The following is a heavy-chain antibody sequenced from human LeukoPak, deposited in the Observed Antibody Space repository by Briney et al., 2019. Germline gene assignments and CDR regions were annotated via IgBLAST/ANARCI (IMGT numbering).Heavy chain of an antibody. J-gene: IGHJ4*02. CDR2: IKSKTDGGTT. V-gene: IGHV3-15*01. D-gene: IGHD3-22*01. CDR3: TTDGTAYYDSSGYYYPDY. Sequence: PGGSLRLSCAASGFTFSNAWMSWVRQAPGKGLEWGGRIKSKTDGGTTDYAAPVKGRFTISRDYSKNTLYLQMNSLKTEDTAVYYCTTDGTAYYDSSGYYYPDYWGQGTLVTVSS. CDR1: GFTFSNAW.